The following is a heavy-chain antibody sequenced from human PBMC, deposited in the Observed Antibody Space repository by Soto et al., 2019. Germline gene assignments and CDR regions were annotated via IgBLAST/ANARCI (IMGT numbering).Heavy chain of an antibody. V-gene: IGHV4-61*03. Sequence: QVQLQESGPGLVKPSETLSLTCTVSGDSVTSGSIYWSWIRQPPGKGLEWIGYVHYTGSTNDNPSLKSRVAISVDTSKNHFSLTLSSVTAADTAVYYCARERGNFGVVLADFYQYGMDVWGQGTTVTVSS. CDR2: VHYTGST. J-gene: IGHJ6*02. CDR1: GDSVTSGSIY. D-gene: IGHD3-3*01. CDR3: ARERGNFGVVLADFYQYGMDV.